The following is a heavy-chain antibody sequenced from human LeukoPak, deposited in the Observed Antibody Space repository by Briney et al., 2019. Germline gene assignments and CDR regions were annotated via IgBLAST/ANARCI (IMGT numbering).Heavy chain of an antibody. D-gene: IGHD3-9*01. V-gene: IGHV3-21*01. CDR1: GFTFSSYS. CDR2: ISSSSSYI. CDR3: AGSDDWGDAFDI. J-gene: IGHJ3*02. Sequence: PGGSLRLSCAASGFTFSSYSMNWVRQAPGKGLEWVSSISSSSSYIYYADSVKGRFTISRDNAKNSLYLQMNSLRAEDTAVYYCAGSDDWGDAFDIWGQGTMVTVSS.